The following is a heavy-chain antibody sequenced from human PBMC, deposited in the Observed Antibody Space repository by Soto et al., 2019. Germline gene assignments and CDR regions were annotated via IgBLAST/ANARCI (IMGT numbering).Heavy chain of an antibody. D-gene: IGHD1-1*01. J-gene: IGHJ6*02. CDR2: ISSDRSNK. CDR3: AREDWNDGHYCGMGV. V-gene: IGHV3-48*01. Sequence: PGGSLRLSCAVSGFTFNSYSMNWVRQAPGKGLEGVSVISSDRSNKYYADSVKGRFTISRDNSKNTLYLQMNSLRAEDTAVYYCAREDWNDGHYCGMGVWGQGTTVTVSS. CDR1: GFTFNSYS.